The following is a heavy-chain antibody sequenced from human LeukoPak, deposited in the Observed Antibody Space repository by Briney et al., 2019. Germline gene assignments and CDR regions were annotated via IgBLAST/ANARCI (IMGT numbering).Heavy chain of an antibody. CDR3: ARDRDAFDI. CDR2: ISSSGSTI. Sequence: PGGSLRLSCAASGFTFSSYEMNWVRQAPGKGLEWVSYISSSGSTIYYADSVKGRFTISRDNSKNTLYLQMNSLRAGDTAVYYCARDRDAFDIWGQGTMVTVSS. V-gene: IGHV3-48*03. J-gene: IGHJ3*02. CDR1: GFTFSSYE.